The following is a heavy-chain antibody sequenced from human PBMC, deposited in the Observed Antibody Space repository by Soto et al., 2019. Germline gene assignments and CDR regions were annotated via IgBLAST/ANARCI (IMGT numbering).Heavy chain of an antibody. CDR1: GFTFSSYA. CDR3: AKDPLAVAGEINCIET. CDR2: ISGSGGST. D-gene: IGHD6-19*01. V-gene: IGHV3-23*01. Sequence: GGSLRLSCAASGFTFSSYAMSWVRQAPGKGLEWVSAISGSGGSTYYADSAKGRFTISRDNSKNTLYLQMNSLRAEYTAVYYCAKDPLAVAGEINCIETWGQETLLTVSS. J-gene: IGHJ5*02.